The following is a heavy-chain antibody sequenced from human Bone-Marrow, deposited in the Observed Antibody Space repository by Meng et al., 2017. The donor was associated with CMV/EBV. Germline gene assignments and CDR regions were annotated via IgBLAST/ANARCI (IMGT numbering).Heavy chain of an antibody. CDR2: IRKDAGEI. Sequence: GESLKISCAASGFTFSNHWMGWVRQAPGKGLEWVADIRKDAGEIYYLDSVKGRFTISRDNAKNSLYLQMNSLRAEDTAVYYCARDRGGVYYDSSGFVDYWGQGTLVTVSS. CDR1: GFTFSNHW. V-gene: IGHV3-7*01. CDR3: ARDRGGVYYDSSGFVDY. J-gene: IGHJ4*02. D-gene: IGHD3-22*01.